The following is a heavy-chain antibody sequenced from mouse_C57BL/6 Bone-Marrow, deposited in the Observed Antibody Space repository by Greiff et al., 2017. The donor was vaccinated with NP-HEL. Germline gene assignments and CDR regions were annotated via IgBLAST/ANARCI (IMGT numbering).Heavy chain of an antibody. CDR3: SREGFAY. V-gene: IGHV1-52*01. CDR1: GYTFTSYW. CDR2: IDDSASEY. Sequence: VQLQQPGAELVRPGSSVKLSCKASGYTFTSYWMHWVQQRPIQGLEWIGNIDDSASEYNDNQNFKEKDTLTVDKSSSTADVQLSSLTSEDSAVYYCSREGFAYWGPGTLVTVSA. J-gene: IGHJ3*01.